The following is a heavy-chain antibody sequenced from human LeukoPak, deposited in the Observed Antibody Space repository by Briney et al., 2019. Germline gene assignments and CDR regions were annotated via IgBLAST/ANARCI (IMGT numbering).Heavy chain of an antibody. Sequence: GASLQISCEGSGSTFITFWIGWVRQMPGKGLEGMGIFYHADADTIYNPSFQGHVTISADKSNSTVSLQWSSLKAADTAMYYCFTGYNLYYFDYWGQGTLVTVSS. CDR1: GSTFITFW. V-gene: IGHV5-51*01. CDR3: FTGYNLYYFDY. CDR2: FYHADADT. D-gene: IGHD5-24*01. J-gene: IGHJ4*02.